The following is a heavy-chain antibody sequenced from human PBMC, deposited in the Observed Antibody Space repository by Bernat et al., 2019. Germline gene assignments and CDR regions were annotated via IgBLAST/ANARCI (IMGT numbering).Heavy chain of an antibody. CDR3: ARGRGGRGGYDF. Sequence: QVQLQESGPGLVKPSETLSLTCTVSGDSVSSGSSYWSWIRQPPGEGLEWIGYIHSSGSISSKPPLRSRVTISVDTSKNQFSLKLTSVTAADTAVYYCARGRGGRGGYDFWGQGTLVTVSS. V-gene: IGHV4-61*01. J-gene: IGHJ4*02. D-gene: IGHD2-15*01. CDR1: GDSVSSGSSY. CDR2: IHSSGSI.